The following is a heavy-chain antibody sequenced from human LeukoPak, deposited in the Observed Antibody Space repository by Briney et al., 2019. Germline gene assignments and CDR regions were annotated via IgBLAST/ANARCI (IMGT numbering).Heavy chain of an antibody. D-gene: IGHD3-10*01. V-gene: IGHV3-7*03. Sequence: GGSLRLSCAASGFTLSSYWMSWVRQAPGKGLEWVANIKQDGSEKYYVDSVKGRFTISRDNAKNSLYLQMNSLRAEDTAVYYCFSLWFGYWGQGTLVTVSS. CDR1: GFTLSSYW. J-gene: IGHJ4*02. CDR3: FSLWFGY. CDR2: IKQDGSEK.